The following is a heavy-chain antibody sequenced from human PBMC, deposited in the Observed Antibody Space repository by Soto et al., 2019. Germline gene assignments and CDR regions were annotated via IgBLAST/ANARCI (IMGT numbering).Heavy chain of an antibody. V-gene: IGHV4-30-2*01. CDR2: IYHSGRT. J-gene: IGHJ4*02. Sequence: WTWIRQPPGKALEWIGYIYHSGRTYYNPSLRSRVTLSVDRSKNQFSLNMKSMTAADTAVYYCASRFVDSATGYFDRWGQGTLVTVSS. D-gene: IGHD5-12*01. CDR3: ASRFVDSATGYFDR.